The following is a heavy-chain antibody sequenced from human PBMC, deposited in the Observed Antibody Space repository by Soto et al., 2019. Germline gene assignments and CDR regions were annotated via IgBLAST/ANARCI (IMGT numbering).Heavy chain of an antibody. Sequence: QVQLVQSGAEVKKPGSSVKVSCKASGGTFSSYTISWVRQAPGQGLEWMGRIIPILGIANYAQKFQGRVTITADKSTSTADMEQSSLRSEDTAVYYCARDCSSTSCYAYPWGQGTLVTVSS. CDR1: GGTFSSYT. D-gene: IGHD2-2*01. V-gene: IGHV1-69*08. CDR2: IIPILGIA. CDR3: ARDCSSTSCYAYP. J-gene: IGHJ5*02.